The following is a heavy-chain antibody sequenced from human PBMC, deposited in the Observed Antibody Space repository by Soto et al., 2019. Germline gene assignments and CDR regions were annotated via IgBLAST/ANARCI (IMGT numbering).Heavy chain of an antibody. CDR2: ISGSGGST. CDR3: AKDGERWSGYYGVCGLSY. Sequence: GGSLRLSCAASGFTFSSYAMSWVRQAPGKGLEWVSAISGSGGSTYYADSVKGRFTISRDNSKNTLYLQMNSLRAEDTAVYYCAKDGERWSGYYGVCGLSYWGQGTLVTVSS. CDR1: GFTFSSYA. V-gene: IGHV3-23*01. D-gene: IGHD3-3*01. J-gene: IGHJ4*02.